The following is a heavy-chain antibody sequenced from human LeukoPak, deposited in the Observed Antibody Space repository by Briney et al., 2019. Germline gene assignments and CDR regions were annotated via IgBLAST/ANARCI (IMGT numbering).Heavy chain of an antibody. CDR3: MAESSSPWEGY. Sequence: PGGSLTLSCAASGFTFSSYAMSWVRQAPGKGLEWVANIKEDGSVKNYVDSVKGRFTISRDNAKNSLYLQMNSLRAEDTAVYYCMAESSSPWEGYWGQGTLVTVSS. V-gene: IGHV3-7*01. J-gene: IGHJ4*02. D-gene: IGHD6-6*01. CDR2: IKEDGSVK. CDR1: GFTFSSYA.